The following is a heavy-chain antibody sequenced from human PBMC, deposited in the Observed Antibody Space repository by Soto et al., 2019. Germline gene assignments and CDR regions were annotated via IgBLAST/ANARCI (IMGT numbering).Heavy chain of an antibody. J-gene: IGHJ6*02. Sequence: GSLRVACAASVFTFSSYAMHWVRQAPGKGLEWVAVISYDGSNKYYADSVKGRFTISRDNSKNTLYLQMNILRAEDTAVYYCARETNDFWSGPPLYGMDVWGQGTTVTVSS. CDR1: VFTFSSYA. D-gene: IGHD3-3*01. CDR3: ARETNDFWSGPPLYGMDV. V-gene: IGHV3-30-3*01. CDR2: ISYDGSNK.